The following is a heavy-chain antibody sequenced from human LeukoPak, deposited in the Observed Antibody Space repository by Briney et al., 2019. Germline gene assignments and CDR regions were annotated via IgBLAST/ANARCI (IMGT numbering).Heavy chain of an antibody. J-gene: IGHJ4*02. CDR3: ARVKGGYSSFDY. CDR1: GGSFSGYY. Sequence: SETPSLTCAVYGGSFSGYYWSWIRQPPGKGLEWIGEINHSGSTNYNPSLKSRVTISVDTSKNQFSLKLSSVTAADTAVYYCARVKGGYSSFDYWGQGTLVTVSS. D-gene: IGHD6-25*01. V-gene: IGHV4-34*01. CDR2: INHSGST.